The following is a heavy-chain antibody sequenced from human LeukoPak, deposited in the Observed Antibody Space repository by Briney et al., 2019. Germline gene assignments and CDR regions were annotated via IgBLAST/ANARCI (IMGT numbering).Heavy chain of an antibody. Sequence: GGSLRLSCAASGFTFSSYGMHWVRQAPGKGLEWVAVIWYDGSNKYYADSVKGRFTISRDNSKNTLYLQMNSLRAEDTAVYYCAKSPVYSSGWYLDYWGQGTLVTASS. CDR1: GFTFSSYG. V-gene: IGHV3-33*06. D-gene: IGHD6-19*01. CDR3: AKSPVYSSGWYLDY. CDR2: IWYDGSNK. J-gene: IGHJ4*02.